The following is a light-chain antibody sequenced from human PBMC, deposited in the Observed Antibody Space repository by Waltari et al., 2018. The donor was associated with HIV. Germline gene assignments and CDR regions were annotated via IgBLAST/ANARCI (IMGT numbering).Light chain of an antibody. J-gene: IGLJ3*02. V-gene: IGLV7-46*01. CDR1: TGAVTSGHY. Sequence: QAVVTQEPSLTVSPGGTVTPTCGSSTGAVTSGHYPFWFQQKPGQAPRTLIYDTNTKHSWTPARFSGSLLGGKAALTLSGAQPEDEAEYYCLLSYSGAQWVFGGGTKLTVL. CDR2: DTN. CDR3: LLSYSGAQWV.